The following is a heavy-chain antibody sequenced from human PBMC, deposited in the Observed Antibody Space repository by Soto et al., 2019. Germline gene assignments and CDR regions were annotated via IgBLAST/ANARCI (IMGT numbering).Heavy chain of an antibody. D-gene: IGHD3-16*01. CDR2: ISGSGSTE. CDR1: GLIVGNYD. J-gene: IGHJ4*02. V-gene: IGHV3-48*01. Sequence: GVSKIVSCTVSGLIVGNYDMNWVRQAPGKGLEWISRISGSGSTEYYAVSVKGRFSISRDNAKNLLYLQMNSLRAEDTAVYYCARRGDSWGQGTLVTVSS. CDR3: ARRGDS.